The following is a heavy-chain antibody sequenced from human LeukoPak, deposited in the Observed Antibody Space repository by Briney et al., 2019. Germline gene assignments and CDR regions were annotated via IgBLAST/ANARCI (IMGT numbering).Heavy chain of an antibody. D-gene: IGHD6-19*01. CDR1: GYIFTAYW. Sequence: GESLKISCKGSGYIFTAYWIGWVRQRPGKGLEWMGMIHSGDSDTKYNPAFQGQVSISADKSISTAYLQWSSLKASDTAMYYCARHAAGTGWYLIMAFDIWGQGTMVTVSS. CDR3: ARHAAGTGWYLIMAFDI. J-gene: IGHJ3*02. V-gene: IGHV5-51*01. CDR2: IHSGDSDT.